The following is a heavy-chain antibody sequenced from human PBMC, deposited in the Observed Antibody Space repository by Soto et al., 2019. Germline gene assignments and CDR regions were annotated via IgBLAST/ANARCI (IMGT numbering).Heavy chain of an antibody. Sequence: SETLSLTCTVSGGSISSGGYYWSWIRQHPGKGLEWIGYIYYSGSTYYNPSLKSRVTISVDTSKNQFSLKLSSVTAADTAVYYCARDRLSYGSGSYCNSNYFDYWGQGTLVTVSS. CDR3: ARDRLSYGSGSYCNSNYFDY. CDR1: GGSISSGGYY. D-gene: IGHD3-10*01. V-gene: IGHV4-31*03. CDR2: IYYSGST. J-gene: IGHJ4*02.